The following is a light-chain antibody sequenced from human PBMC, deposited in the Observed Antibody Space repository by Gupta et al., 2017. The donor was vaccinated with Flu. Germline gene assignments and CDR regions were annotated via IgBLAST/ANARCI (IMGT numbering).Light chain of an antibody. V-gene: IGLV3-1*01. Sequence: GGNIGDYYSSRHQGKARQLLVMVIYNEAKRPSGSPAGFTGSNSGNTATLTLRAKQDTDEADYYCQAWDNSAYVFGTGTKVTVL. CDR3: QAWDNSAYV. J-gene: IGLJ1*01. CDR2: NEA. CDR1: NIGDYY.